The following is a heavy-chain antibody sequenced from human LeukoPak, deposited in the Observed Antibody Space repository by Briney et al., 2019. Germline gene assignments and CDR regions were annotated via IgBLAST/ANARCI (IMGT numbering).Heavy chain of an antibody. D-gene: IGHD5-12*01. V-gene: IGHV4-61*09. CDR2: IYTSGRN. Sequence: SQTLSLTCTVSGGSISSGSYSWSWIRQPAGQGLEWIGHIYTSGRNNYNPSLKSRVTMSVDTSKNQFSLKLSSVTAADTAVYYCARSGSGYLRYYFDYWGQGTLVTVSS. CDR1: GGSISSGSYS. J-gene: IGHJ4*02. CDR3: ARSGSGYLRYYFDY.